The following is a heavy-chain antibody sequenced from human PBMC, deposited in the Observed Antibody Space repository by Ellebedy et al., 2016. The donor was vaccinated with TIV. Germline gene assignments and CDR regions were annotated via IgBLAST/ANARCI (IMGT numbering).Heavy chain of an antibody. CDR3: ARRGSYGDYAVQINSWFDT. CDR1: GFSFRSYW. Sequence: GESLQISCAASGFSFRSYWMTWVRQAPGKGLQWVGNIYQDGSVQYYVDSVKGRFTISRDNADNSLFLQMNSLRAEDTAVYYCARRGSYGDYAVQINSWFDTWGRGTLVAVSS. D-gene: IGHD4-17*01. J-gene: IGHJ5*02. V-gene: IGHV3-7*01. CDR2: IYQDGSVQ.